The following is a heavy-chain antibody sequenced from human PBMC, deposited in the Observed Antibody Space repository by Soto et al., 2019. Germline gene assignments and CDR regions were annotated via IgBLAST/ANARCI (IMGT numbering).Heavy chain of an antibody. CDR2: ISAYNGHT. D-gene: IGHD3-9*01. J-gene: IGHJ4*02. V-gene: IGHV1-18*01. Sequence: QVQLVQSGAEVKKPGASVKVSCKASGYTFTSYGFNWVRQAPGQGLEWMGWISAYNGHTNYAHKLQGRVTMTTDTSTSTAYMEMRSLRSDDTAVYYCAIRGDLRYVDWLLYYWGQGTLVTVSS. CDR3: AIRGDLRYVDWLLYY. CDR1: GYTFTSYG.